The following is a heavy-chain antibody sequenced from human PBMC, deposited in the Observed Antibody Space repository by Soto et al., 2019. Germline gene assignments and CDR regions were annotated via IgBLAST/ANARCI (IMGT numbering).Heavy chain of an antibody. CDR3: ARDARGSGKEGMDV. CDR1: GFTVNNNY. CDR2: IYSGGGT. D-gene: IGHD3-10*01. V-gene: IGHV3-66*01. Sequence: EVQLVESGGGLVQPGGSLRLSCAASGFTVNNNYMTWVRQAPGKGLECVSVIYSGGGTYYADSVKGRFTISRDNSKNTLYLQMNSARAEDTAVYYCARDARGSGKEGMDVWGQGITVTVSS. J-gene: IGHJ6*02.